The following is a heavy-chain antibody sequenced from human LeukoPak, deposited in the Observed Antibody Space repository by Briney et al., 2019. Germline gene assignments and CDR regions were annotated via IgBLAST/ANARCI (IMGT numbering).Heavy chain of an antibody. CDR3: ARERWGDAFDI. Sequence: GGSLRLSCGGTRFTFRSYDMHWVRQAPGKGLEWVAGIAYDGSNKDHADAVKGRFTISRDNSKNSLYLQMNSLRTEDTAVYYCARERWGDAFDIWGQGTLVTVSS. CDR1: RFTFRSYD. D-gene: IGHD3-16*01. J-gene: IGHJ3*02. V-gene: IGHV3-30*04. CDR2: IAYDGSNK.